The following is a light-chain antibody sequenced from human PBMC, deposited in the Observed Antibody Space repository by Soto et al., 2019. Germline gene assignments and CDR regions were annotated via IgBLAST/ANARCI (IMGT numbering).Light chain of an antibody. V-gene: IGKV3-11*01. Sequence: EIVLTQSPATLSLSPGERATLSCRASQSVSSYLAWYQQKPGQAPRLLIYDASNRATGIPARFSGSGSGTDFTLTINGLEPEDFAVYYCQQYATSARLTFGPGTNVDI. CDR2: DAS. J-gene: IGKJ3*01. CDR1: QSVSSY. CDR3: QQYATSARLT.